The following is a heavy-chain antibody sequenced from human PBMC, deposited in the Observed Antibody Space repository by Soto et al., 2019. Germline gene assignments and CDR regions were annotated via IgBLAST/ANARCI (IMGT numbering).Heavy chain of an antibody. CDR2: ISHSGST. CDR1: GGSISSGCYS. V-gene: IGHV4-30-2*01. Sequence: SETLSLTCAVSGGSISSGCYSWSWIQQPPGKGLECIGYISHSGSTYYNPSLKSRVTISVDRSKNQFSLKLSSVTAADTAVYYCAASCVGCGGFNYYGMDVWGQGTTVTVSS. D-gene: IGHD2-21*01. CDR3: AASCVGCGGFNYYGMDV. J-gene: IGHJ6*02.